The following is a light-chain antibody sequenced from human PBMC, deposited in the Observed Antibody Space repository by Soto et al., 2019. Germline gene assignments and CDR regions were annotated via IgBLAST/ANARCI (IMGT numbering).Light chain of an antibody. CDR3: QSYDNRVRGSKV. CDR1: SSDVGGYNY. V-gene: IGLV2-8*01. J-gene: IGLJ3*02. CDR2: EVS. Sequence: QSALTQPPSASGSPGQSVTISCTGTSSDVGGYNYVSWYQQHPGKAPKLMIYEVSKRPSGVPDRFSGSKSGNTASLTVSGLQAEDEADYYCQSYDNRVRGSKVFGGGTKLTVL.